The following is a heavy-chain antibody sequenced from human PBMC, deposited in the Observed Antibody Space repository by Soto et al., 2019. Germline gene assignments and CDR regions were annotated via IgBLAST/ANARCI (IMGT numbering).Heavy chain of an antibody. J-gene: IGHJ4*02. D-gene: IGHD3-10*01. V-gene: IGHV1-69*12. CDR1: GGTFSSYA. CDR3: ARYGVGYVWFGAFDY. CDR2: IIPIFGTA. Sequence: QVQLVQSGAEVKKPGSSVKVSCKASGGTFSSYAISWVRQAPGQGLEWMGGIIPIFGTANHAQKFQGRVTITADESTSTAYMELSSLRSEDTAVYYCARYGVGYVWFGAFDYWGQGTLVTVSS.